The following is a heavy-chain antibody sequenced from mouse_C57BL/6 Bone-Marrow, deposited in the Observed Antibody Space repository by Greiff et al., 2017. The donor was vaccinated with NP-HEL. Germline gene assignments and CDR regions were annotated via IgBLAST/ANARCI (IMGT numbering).Heavy chain of an antibody. CDR3: TSGFITTFYAMDY. Sequence: EVQLQQSGAELVRPGASVKLSCTASGFNIKDDYMHWVKQRPEQGLEWIGGIDPENGSTEYASKFQGKATITADTSSNTAYLQLSSLTSEDSAFYYYTSGFITTFYAMDYWGQGTSVTVSS. V-gene: IGHV14-4*01. CDR1: GFNIKDDY. D-gene: IGHD1-1*01. CDR2: IDPENGST. J-gene: IGHJ4*01.